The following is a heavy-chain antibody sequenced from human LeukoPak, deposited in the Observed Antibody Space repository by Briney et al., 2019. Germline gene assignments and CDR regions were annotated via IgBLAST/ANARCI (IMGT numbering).Heavy chain of an antibody. J-gene: IGHJ4*02. Sequence: GGSLRLSCAPSGYSFRMSWMSWVRQAQGKGLEWVANINQDGSEKYYVDSVKGRFTISRDNADNSLYLQMNSLRAEDTAVYYCARKTTVPHFDYWGQGTLVTVSS. V-gene: IGHV3-7*04. CDR3: ARKTTVPHFDY. CDR2: INQDGSEK. CDR1: GYSFRMSW. D-gene: IGHD1-1*01.